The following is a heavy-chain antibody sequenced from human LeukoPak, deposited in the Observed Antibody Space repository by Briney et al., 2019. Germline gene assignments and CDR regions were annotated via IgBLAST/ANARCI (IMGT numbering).Heavy chain of an antibody. D-gene: IGHD6-13*01. V-gene: IGHV3-30-3*01. J-gene: IGHJ4*02. CDR2: VSYDGSNK. CDR3: ARVFNIAAAGTFDY. CDR1: GFTFSNYA. Sequence: GSLRLSCAASGFTFSNYAMHWVRQAPGKGLEWVAVVSYDGSNKYYADSVKGRFTISRDNAKNSLYLQMNSLRAEDTAVYYCARVFNIAAAGTFDYWGQGTLVTVSS.